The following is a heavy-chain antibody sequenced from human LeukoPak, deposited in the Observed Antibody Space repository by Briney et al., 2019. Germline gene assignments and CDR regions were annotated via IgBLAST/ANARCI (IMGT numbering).Heavy chain of an antibody. CDR1: GGSVSSGSYY. CDR3: LHYDSSGYYSPPY. J-gene: IGHJ4*02. V-gene: IGHV4-61*01. CDR2: IYYSGST. D-gene: IGHD3-22*01. Sequence: SETLSLTCTVSGGSVSSGSYYWSWLRQPPGKGLEWIGYIYYSGSTNYNPSLKSRVTISVDTSKNQFSLKLSSVTAADTAVYYCLHYDSSGYYSPPYWGQGTLVTVSS.